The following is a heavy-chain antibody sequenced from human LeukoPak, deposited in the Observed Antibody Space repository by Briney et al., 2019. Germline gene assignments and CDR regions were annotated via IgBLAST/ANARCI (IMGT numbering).Heavy chain of an antibody. Sequence: PGGSLRLSCVASGFTFSSYAMTWVRQAPGKGLEWVSAISGSGDSTYYADSVRGRFTISRDYSKNTLFLQMNSLRAEDTAVYYCAKDRQQQLVLDYFDYWGQGTLVTVSS. D-gene: IGHD6-13*01. CDR3: AKDRQQQLVLDYFDY. CDR1: GFTFSSYA. V-gene: IGHV3-23*01. CDR2: ISGSGDST. J-gene: IGHJ4*02.